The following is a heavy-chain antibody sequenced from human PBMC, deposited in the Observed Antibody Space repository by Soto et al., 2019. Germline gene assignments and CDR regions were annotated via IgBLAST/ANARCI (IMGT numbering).Heavy chain of an antibody. CDR1: GFRFSNYD. Sequence: GGSLRLSCAASGFRFSNYDMSWVRQAPGKGLEWVSAISAYGDSTYYADSVKGRFTISRDNSKSTLYLQMNSLRAEDTAVYYCANRDTSMFMRYYHGMDVWGRGTTVTVSS. CDR3: ANRDTSMFMRYYHGMDV. J-gene: IGHJ6*02. CDR2: ISAYGDST. D-gene: IGHD5-18*01. V-gene: IGHV3-23*01.